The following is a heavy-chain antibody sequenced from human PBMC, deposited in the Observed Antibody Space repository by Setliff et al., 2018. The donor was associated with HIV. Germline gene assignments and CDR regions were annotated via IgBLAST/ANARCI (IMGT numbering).Heavy chain of an antibody. CDR1: DFTLSDAW. V-gene: IGHV3-15*01. J-gene: IGHJ4*02. Sequence: PGGSLRLSCAASDFTLSDAWMSWVRQAPGKGLEWVGRIKTKTDGGTTDYAAPVKGRFTISRDDPRNTLYLQMNSLRTEDTAVYFCAKNLYSSRWSPLDYWGQGTLVTVSS. D-gene: IGHD6-13*01. CDR3: AKNLYSSRWSPLDY. CDR2: IKTKTDGGTT.